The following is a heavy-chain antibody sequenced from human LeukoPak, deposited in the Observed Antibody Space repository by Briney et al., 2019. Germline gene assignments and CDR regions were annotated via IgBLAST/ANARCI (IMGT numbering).Heavy chain of an antibody. D-gene: IGHD2-2*01. CDR1: GFIISDYA. Sequence: GGSLRLSCSASGFIISDYAMRWVRQAPGKGLEYVSALSANGGTTYYADSVKGRFTISRDTSKNTLYLQMSSLRAEDTAMYHCVKDLYKGDSASWYFFHYWGQGTLVTVSS. CDR3: VKDLYKGDSASWYFFHY. CDR2: LSANGGTT. V-gene: IGHV3-64D*06. J-gene: IGHJ4*02.